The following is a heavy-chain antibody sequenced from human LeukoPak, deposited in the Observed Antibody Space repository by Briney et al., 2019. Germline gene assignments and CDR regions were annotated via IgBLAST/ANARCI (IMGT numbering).Heavy chain of an antibody. CDR1: VNIFPKFG. Sequence: ASLKISCKASVNIFPKFGVNWVRQAPGGGLEWMGWISAYTGNTFYAPKVQDRVTMTTDTSTDTAYMELRILISDDTAFYYCALIEGDDFLDNWGQGTLVIVSS. CDR2: ISAYTGNT. J-gene: IGHJ4*02. D-gene: IGHD2-21*02. V-gene: IGHV1-18*01. CDR3: ALIEGDDFLDN.